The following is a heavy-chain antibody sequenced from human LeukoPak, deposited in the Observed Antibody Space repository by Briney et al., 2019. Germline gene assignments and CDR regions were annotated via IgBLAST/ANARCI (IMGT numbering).Heavy chain of an antibody. J-gene: IGHJ4*02. Sequence: ETLSLTCTVSGGSISSGGYYWSWIRQHPGKGLEWVSVIYSGGSTYYADSVKGRFTISRDNSKNTLYLQMNSLRAEDTAVYYCARGDYDSSGYYYYFDYWGQGTLVTVSS. CDR2: IYSGGST. D-gene: IGHD3-22*01. CDR3: ARGDYDSSGYYYYFDY. CDR1: GGSISSGGYY. V-gene: IGHV3-66*01.